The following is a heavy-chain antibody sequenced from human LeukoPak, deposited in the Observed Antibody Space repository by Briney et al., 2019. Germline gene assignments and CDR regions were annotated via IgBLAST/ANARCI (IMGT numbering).Heavy chain of an antibody. J-gene: IGHJ3*02. CDR1: GFTFSSYE. CDR2: ISNSGSTK. D-gene: IGHD6-19*01. Sequence: GGSLRLSCAASGFTFSSYEMNWIRQAPGKGLEWISYISNSGSTKYYADSVKGRFTISRDNSKNTLYLQMNSLRAEDTAVYYCAKEGSSSGWEEHDAFDIWGQGTTVTVSS. V-gene: IGHV3-48*03. CDR3: AKEGSSSGWEEHDAFDI.